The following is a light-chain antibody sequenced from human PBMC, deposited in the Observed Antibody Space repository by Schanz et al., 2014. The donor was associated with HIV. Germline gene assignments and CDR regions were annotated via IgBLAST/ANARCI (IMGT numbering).Light chain of an antibody. Sequence: QSVLTQPPSVSGAPGQRVTISCTGSSSNIGSVYDVHWYQQLPGTAPKHLIFANSDRPSGVPDRFSGSKSGNTASLTISGLQAEDEADYYCCSYTTSSTLVFGGGTQLTVL. V-gene: IGLV1-40*01. CDR3: CSYTTSSTLV. CDR2: ANS. CDR1: SSNIGSVYD. J-gene: IGLJ2*01.